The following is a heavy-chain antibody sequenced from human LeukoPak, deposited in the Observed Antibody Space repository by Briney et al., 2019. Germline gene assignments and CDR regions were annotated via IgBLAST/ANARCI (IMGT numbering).Heavy chain of an antibody. V-gene: IGHV3-30*03. Sequence: GGSLRLSCAASGFTFSSYWMSWVRQAPGKGLEWVAVISYDGSNKYYADSVKGRFTISRDNSKNTLYLQMNSLRSDDTAVYYCARCGDDYGDPPENYWGQEPWSPSPQ. CDR1: GFTFSSYW. D-gene: IGHD4-17*01. J-gene: IGHJ4*01. CDR2: ISYDGSNK. CDR3: ARCGDDYGDPPENY.